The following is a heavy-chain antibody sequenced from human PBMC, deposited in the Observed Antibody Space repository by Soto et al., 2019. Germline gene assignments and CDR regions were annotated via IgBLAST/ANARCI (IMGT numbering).Heavy chain of an antibody. CDR3: AGGRDDYNGRYFDL. V-gene: IGHV4-61*01. CDR1: GGSVSSGSYY. D-gene: IGHD4-4*01. CDR2: IYYSGSP. Sequence: SETLSLTCTVSGGSVSSGSYYWSWIRQPPGKGLEWIGYIYYSGSPNYSPSLESRVTISEDTSKNQFSLKLSSVTAADTAIYYCAGGRDDYNGRYFDLWGRGTLVTVSS. J-gene: IGHJ2*01.